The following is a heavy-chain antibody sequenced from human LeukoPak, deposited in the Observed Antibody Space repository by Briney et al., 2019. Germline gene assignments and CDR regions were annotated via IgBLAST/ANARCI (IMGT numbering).Heavy chain of an antibody. CDR3: ARAPVATPSESDY. D-gene: IGHD5-12*01. CDR1: GDSISSGGYW. J-gene: IGHJ4*02. CDR2: ISYGGKA. Sequence: PSKTLSLTCAVSGDSISSGGYWWSWIRQHPGKGPEWIGYISYGGKADYNPSLKSRVAISADTPKNQFSLKLSSTTAADTAVYYCARAPVATPSESDYWGQGTLVTVSS. V-gene: IGHV4-31*11.